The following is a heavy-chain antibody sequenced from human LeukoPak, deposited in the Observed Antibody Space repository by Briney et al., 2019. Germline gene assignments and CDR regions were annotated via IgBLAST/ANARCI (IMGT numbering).Heavy chain of an antibody. CDR1: GASLSGYY. CDR2: INHGGFT. CDR3: ARSHLWPSGTFDI. Sequence: SETLSLTCAVSGASLSGYYWSGIRQSPGKGLEWIGEINHGGFTNYNPSLKSRVTISVDTSRNQIALRLSSLTAADTAVYFCARSHLWPSGTFDIWGQGTVVAVSS. D-gene: IGHD5-18*01. V-gene: IGHV4-34*01. J-gene: IGHJ3*02.